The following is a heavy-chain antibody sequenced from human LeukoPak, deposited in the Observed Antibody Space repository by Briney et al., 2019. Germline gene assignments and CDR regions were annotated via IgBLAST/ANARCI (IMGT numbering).Heavy chain of an antibody. D-gene: IGHD1-1*01. Sequence: ASVKVSCKASGYTFSSYHIHWVRQAPGQGLEWMGIINPSGGSTSYAQKFQGRVTMTRDTSTSTVHVEPSSLRSEDTAVYYCARDGQEYDTGFFDYWGQGTLVTVSS. CDR1: GYTFSSYH. V-gene: IGHV1-46*01. CDR3: ARDGQEYDTGFFDY. J-gene: IGHJ4*02. CDR2: INPSGGST.